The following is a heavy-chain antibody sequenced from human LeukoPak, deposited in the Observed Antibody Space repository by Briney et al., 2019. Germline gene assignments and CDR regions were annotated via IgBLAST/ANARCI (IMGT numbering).Heavy chain of an antibody. Sequence: GGSLRLSCEASNFTFSDYPMNWVRQAPGKGLEWVSVITGDGGTTDYADSVKGRFTISRDNSKNTLYLQMNSLRTEDTATYYCAKGWSGYFRSPFDIWGHGTMVIVSS. CDR1: NFTFSDYP. CDR3: AKGWSGYFRSPFDI. V-gene: IGHV3-23*01. D-gene: IGHD3-3*01. J-gene: IGHJ3*02. CDR2: ITGDGGTT.